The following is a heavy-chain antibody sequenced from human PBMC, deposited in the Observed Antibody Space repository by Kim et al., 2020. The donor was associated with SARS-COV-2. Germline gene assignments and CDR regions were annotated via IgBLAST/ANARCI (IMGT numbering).Heavy chain of an antibody. J-gene: IGHJ4*02. D-gene: IGHD6-13*01. V-gene: IGHV4-59*01. Sequence: TPSLKSRVTISVDTSKNQFSLKLSSVTAADTAVYYCAREGSSSWYGAVRYWGQGTLVTVSS. CDR3: AREGSSSWYGAVRY.